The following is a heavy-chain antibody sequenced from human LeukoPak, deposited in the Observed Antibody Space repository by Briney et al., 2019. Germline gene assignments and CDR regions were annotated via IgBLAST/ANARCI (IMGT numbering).Heavy chain of an antibody. J-gene: IGHJ6*02. CDR2: TWYDGSNK. D-gene: IGHD3-22*01. CDR1: GFTFSSYG. Sequence: GGSLRLSCAASGFTFSSYGMHWVRQAPGKGLEWVAVTWYDGSNKYYADSVKGRFTISRDNSKNTLYLQMNSLRAEDTAVYYCARDKAAYYDSSAGGSGMDVWGQGTTVTVSS. CDR3: ARDKAAYYDSSAGGSGMDV. V-gene: IGHV3-33*01.